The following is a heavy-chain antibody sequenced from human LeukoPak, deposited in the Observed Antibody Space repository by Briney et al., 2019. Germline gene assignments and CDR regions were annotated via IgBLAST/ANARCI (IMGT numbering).Heavy chain of an antibody. J-gene: IGHJ6*02. Sequence: SETLSLTCTVSGGSISSSSYSWGWIRQPPGKGLEWIGSIYYSGSTYYNPSLKSRVTISVDTSKNQFSLKLSSVTAADTAVYYCARRNYDFWRTYGMDVWGQGTTVTVSS. D-gene: IGHD3-3*01. V-gene: IGHV4-39*01. CDR1: GGSISSSSYS. CDR3: ARRNYDFWRTYGMDV. CDR2: IYYSGST.